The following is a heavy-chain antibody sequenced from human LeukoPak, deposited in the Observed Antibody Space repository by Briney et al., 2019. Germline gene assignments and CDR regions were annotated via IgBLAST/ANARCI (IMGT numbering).Heavy chain of an antibody. Sequence: GGSLRLSCAASGFTFSSYGMSWVRQAPGKGREWVSGINWDGASTGYADSVKGRFTMSRDNAKNSLYLEMMSLRAADASLYDCARRAGAYSHPYDYWGQGTLVTVSS. CDR2: INWDGAST. CDR1: GFTFSSYG. CDR3: ARRAGAYSHPYDY. D-gene: IGHD4/OR15-4a*01. V-gene: IGHV3-20*01. J-gene: IGHJ4*02.